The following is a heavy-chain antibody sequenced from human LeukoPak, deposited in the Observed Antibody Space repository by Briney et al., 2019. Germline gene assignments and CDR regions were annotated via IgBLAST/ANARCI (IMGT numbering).Heavy chain of an antibody. V-gene: IGHV3-64D*06. D-gene: IGHD6-13*01. CDR2: ISSNGGST. Sequence: GGSLRLSCSASGFTFSSYAMHWVRQAPGKGLEYVSAISSNGGSTYYADSVKGRFTISRDNSKNTLYLQMSSLRAEDTAVYYCVKSREAAAGAGFLDYWGQGTLVTVSS. J-gene: IGHJ4*02. CDR3: VKSREAAAGAGFLDY. CDR1: GFTFSSYA.